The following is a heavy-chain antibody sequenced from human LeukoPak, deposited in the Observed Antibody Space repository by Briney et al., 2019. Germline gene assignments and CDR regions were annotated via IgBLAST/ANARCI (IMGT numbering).Heavy chain of an antibody. D-gene: IGHD3-22*01. CDR3: ARGAEYYDSSGYPYYYYYMDV. CDR1: GYSISSGYY. CDR2: INHSGST. Sequence: SETLSLTCTVSGYSISSGYYWGWIRQPPGKGLEWIGEINHSGSTNYNPSLKSRVTISVDTSKNQFSLKLSSVTAADTAVYYCARGAEYYDSSGYPYYYYYMDVWGKGTTVTVSS. J-gene: IGHJ6*03. V-gene: IGHV4-38-2*02.